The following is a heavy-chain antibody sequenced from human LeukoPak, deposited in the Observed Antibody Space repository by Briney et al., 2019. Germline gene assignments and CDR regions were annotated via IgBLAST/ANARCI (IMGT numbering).Heavy chain of an antibody. D-gene: IGHD3-3*01. CDR3: AREDFWSGYYSRFDP. V-gene: IGHV4-59*01. CDR1: GGSISSYY. CDR2: IYYSGST. Sequence: SETLSLTCTVSGGSISSYYWSWIRQPPGKGLEWIGYIYYSGSTNYNPSLKSRVTISVDTSKNQFSLKLSSVTAADTAVYYCAREDFWSGYYSRFDPWGQGTLVTVSS. J-gene: IGHJ5*02.